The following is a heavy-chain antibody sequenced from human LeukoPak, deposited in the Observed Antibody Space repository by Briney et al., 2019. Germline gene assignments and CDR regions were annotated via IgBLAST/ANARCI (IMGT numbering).Heavy chain of an antibody. CDR3: ARDLVDILTNQRRGDFDY. J-gene: IGHJ4*02. Sequence: GGSLRLACAASGFTFSSYGMSWVRQAPGKGLEWVSAISGSGGSTYYADSVKGRFTISRDNSKNTLYLQMNSLRPEDTAVYYCARDLVDILTNQRRGDFDYWGQGTLVTVSS. CDR2: ISGSGGST. V-gene: IGHV3-23*01. CDR1: GFTFSSYG. D-gene: IGHD3-9*01.